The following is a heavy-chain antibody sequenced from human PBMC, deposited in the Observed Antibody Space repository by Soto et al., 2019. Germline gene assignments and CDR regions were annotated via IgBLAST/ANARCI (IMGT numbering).Heavy chain of an antibody. CDR1: GFSFSSYG. J-gene: IGHJ4*02. CDR3: AKQESDWNDHFYY. V-gene: IGHV3-30*18. Sequence: QVQLVESGGGVVQPGRSLRLSCAASGFSFSSYGMHWVRQAPGKGLEWVAMISYDGTDEYYADSVKGRFTISRDNSKNAVYLQRNSLRAEDTAVYWCAKQESDWNDHFYYWGQVTLVTVSS. CDR2: ISYDGTDE. D-gene: IGHD1-1*01.